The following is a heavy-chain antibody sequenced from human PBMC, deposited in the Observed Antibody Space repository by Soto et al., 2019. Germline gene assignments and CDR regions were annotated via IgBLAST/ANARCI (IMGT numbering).Heavy chain of an antibody. V-gene: IGHV3-73*02. CDR1: GFIFSGSA. J-gene: IGHJ6*02. Sequence: EVQLVESGGGLVQPGGSLKLSCAASGFIFSGSAIHWVRQASGKGLEWVGRIRSRANNFATSSAASVKGRFTFSRDDSKNTAYLQMNPLKPEDTAVYYCARGQGAAIGDYYYHGMDVWGQGTTVTVSS. CDR3: ARGQGAAIGDYYYHGMDV. D-gene: IGHD2-2*02. CDR2: IRSRANNFAT.